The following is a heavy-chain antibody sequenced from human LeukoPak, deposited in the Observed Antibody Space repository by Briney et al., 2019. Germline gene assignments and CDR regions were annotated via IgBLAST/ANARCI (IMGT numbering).Heavy chain of an antibody. J-gene: IGHJ6*03. CDR3: AKGGGSVSYAALFYYYYMDV. CDR2: ISGSGGST. CDR1: GLTFSSYG. D-gene: IGHD3-10*01. Sequence: GGSLSLSCALSGLTFSSYGMHWVRQAPGKGLEWVSAISGSGGSTYYAGSVQGLFTISRDNSKNTLYLQMNSLRAEDTAVYYCAKGGGSVSYAALFYYYYMDVWGKGTTVTVSS. V-gene: IGHV3-23*01.